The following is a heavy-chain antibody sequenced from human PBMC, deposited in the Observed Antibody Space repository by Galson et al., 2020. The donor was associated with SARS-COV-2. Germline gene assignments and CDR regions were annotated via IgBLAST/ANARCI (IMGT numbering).Heavy chain of an antibody. J-gene: IGHJ4*02. CDR3: ATDYSYVPAAIGMGY. CDR1: GDTLTELS. V-gene: IGHV1-24*01. D-gene: IGHD2-2*02. Sequence: GESLKISCQVGGDTLTELSMHWVRQAPGKGLEWMGGFNPEDGETIYSEKFQGRVTMTEDTFTDTAYMELSSLKSEDTAVYYCATDYSYVPAAIGMGYWGQGTLVTVSS. CDR2: FNPEDGET.